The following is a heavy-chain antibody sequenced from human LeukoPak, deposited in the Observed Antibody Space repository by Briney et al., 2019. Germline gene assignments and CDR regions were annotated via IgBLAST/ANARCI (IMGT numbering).Heavy chain of an antibody. CDR2: IYYTGST. CDR3: ARWRRGSYFDY. V-gene: IGHV4-59*01. D-gene: IGHD3-3*01. Sequence: PSETLSLTCSVSRDSISNYYWSWIRQSPGRGLEWIGYIYYTGSTNYNPSLKSRVTMSVDTSKNQFSLKLTSVTAADTAVYYCARWRRGSYFDYWGQGTLVTVSS. J-gene: IGHJ4*02. CDR1: RDSISNYY.